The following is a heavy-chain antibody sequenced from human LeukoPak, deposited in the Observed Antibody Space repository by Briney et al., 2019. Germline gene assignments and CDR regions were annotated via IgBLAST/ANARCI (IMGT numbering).Heavy chain of an antibody. CDR3: AREYYYDSSGSYSYYFDY. D-gene: IGHD3-22*01. Sequence: GGSLRLSCAASGFTFSNYGMHWVRKAPGKGLEWVAVIWYDGNYKYYADSVQGRFTISRDNSKNTLYLQMNSLRAEDTAVYYCAREYYYDSSGSYSYYFDYWGQGTLVTVSS. V-gene: IGHV3-33*01. CDR2: IWYDGNYK. J-gene: IGHJ4*02. CDR1: GFTFSNYG.